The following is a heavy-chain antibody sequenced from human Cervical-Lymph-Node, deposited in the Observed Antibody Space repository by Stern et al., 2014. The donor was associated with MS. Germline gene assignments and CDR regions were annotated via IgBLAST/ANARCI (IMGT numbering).Heavy chain of an antibody. CDR1: GNSFATSW. CDR3: ARHSHDFWILDVFSI. J-gene: IGHJ3*02. CDR2: IYPGDSAT. V-gene: IGHV5-51*01. D-gene: IGHD3-3*01. Sequence: EVQLVESGAEVKKPGESLRISCKASGNSFATSWIGWVRQMPGKGLEWMGIIYPGDSATRSSPSFQGQVTISADKSVNTAYLQWGSLKTSDTAIYYCARHSHDFWILDVFSIWCQGTMVTVSS.